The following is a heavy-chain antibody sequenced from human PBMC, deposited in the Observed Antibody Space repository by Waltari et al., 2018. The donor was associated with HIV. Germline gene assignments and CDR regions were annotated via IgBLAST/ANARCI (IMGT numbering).Heavy chain of an antibody. CDR2: VYYSGNT. CDR3: ARTHDHDRSGYSFDP. Sequence: RLQLHESGPGLVKTSETLSLTCTVSGASLTSENFSWAWVRQPPGKGLGWIANVYYSGNTYHNVSLKNRVTGSVDISKNQFSLKLRSLTAADTAIYYCARTHDHDRSGYSFDPWGLGTVVIVSS. CDR1: GASLTSENFS. V-gene: IGHV4-39*06. D-gene: IGHD3-22*01. J-gene: IGHJ5*01.